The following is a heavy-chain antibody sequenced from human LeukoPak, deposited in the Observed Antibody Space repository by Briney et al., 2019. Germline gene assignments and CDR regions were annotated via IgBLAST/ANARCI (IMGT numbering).Heavy chain of an antibody. Sequence: SETLSLTCTVSGDSISSYYWSWIRQPPGKGLEWIGYIYYSGSTNYNPSLKSRVTISVDTSKNQFSLKLSSVTAADTAVYYCARERSSSFLDYWGQGTLVTVSS. CDR3: ARERSSSFLDY. D-gene: IGHD6-6*01. CDR2: IYYSGST. CDR1: GDSISSYY. J-gene: IGHJ4*02. V-gene: IGHV4-59*01.